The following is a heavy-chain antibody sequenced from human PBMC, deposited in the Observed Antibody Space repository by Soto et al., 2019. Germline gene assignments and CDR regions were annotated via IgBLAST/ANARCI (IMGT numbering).Heavy chain of an antibody. CDR3: ARVGDGYKLNY. Sequence: EVQLVESGGGLVQPGGSLRLSCAASGFTFSRYEMNWVRQAPGKGLEWVSYISSSGSTKYYADSVKGRFTISRDNAKNSMYLQMNSLRVEDKAVYYCARVGDGYKLNYWGQGTLVTVSS. D-gene: IGHD5-12*01. V-gene: IGHV3-48*03. J-gene: IGHJ4*02. CDR1: GFTFSRYE. CDR2: ISSSGSTK.